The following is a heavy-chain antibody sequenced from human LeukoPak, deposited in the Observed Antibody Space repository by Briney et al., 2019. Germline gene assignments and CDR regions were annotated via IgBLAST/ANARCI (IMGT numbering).Heavy chain of an antibody. CDR1: GFTFSDYG. J-gene: IGHJ4*02. CDR2: FSSSTGTI. V-gene: IGHV3-48*01. CDR3: ARGGGVDY. Sequence: GGSLRLSCAASGFTFSDYGMTWVRQATGKRLERVSYFSSSTGTIYYADSVEGRFTISRDNAKNSLYLQMNSLRAEDTAIYYCARGGGVDYWGQGTLVTVSS. D-gene: IGHD3-3*01.